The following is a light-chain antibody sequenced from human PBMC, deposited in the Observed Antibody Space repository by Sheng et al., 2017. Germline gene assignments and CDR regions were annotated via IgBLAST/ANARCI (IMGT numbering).Light chain of an antibody. CDR2: GAS. J-gene: IGKJ2*01. V-gene: IGKV3-20*01. CDR1: QSVPNNY. CDR3: LQYGVSLYS. Sequence: TQSPATLSVSPGERATLSCRASQSVPNNYLAWYQQSPGQSPRLLVSGASNRAIGIPDRFSGSGSGTDFTLTISRLEPEDFAVYYCLQYGVSLYSFGQGTKLEIK.